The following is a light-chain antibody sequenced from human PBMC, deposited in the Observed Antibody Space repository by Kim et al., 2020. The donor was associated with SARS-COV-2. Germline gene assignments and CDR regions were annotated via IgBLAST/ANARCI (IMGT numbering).Light chain of an antibody. V-gene: IGLV2-14*03. J-gene: IGLJ1*01. CDR2: DVS. CDR1: SSDVGGYDY. CDR3: SSYTSSNTYV. Sequence: QSALTQPASVSGSPGQSITISWTGTSSDVGGYDYVSWYQQHPGTAPKFMIFDVSKRPSGVSNRFSGSKSGNTASLTISGLQPEDDADYYCSSYTSSNTYVFGTGTKVTVL.